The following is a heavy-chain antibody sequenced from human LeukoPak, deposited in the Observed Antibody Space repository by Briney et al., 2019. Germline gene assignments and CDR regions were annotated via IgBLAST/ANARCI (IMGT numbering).Heavy chain of an antibody. D-gene: IGHD3-22*01. V-gene: IGHV3-23*01. CDR3: AKDQLYYYDSSGYPDAFDI. CDR2: ISGSGGST. J-gene: IGHJ3*02. CDR1: GFTFSSYG. Sequence: HPGGSLRLSCAASGFTFSSYGMSWVRQAPGKGLEWVSAISGSGGSTYYADSVKGRFTISRDNSKNTLYLQMNSLRAEDAAVYYCAKDQLYYYDSSGYPDAFDIWGQGTMVTVSS.